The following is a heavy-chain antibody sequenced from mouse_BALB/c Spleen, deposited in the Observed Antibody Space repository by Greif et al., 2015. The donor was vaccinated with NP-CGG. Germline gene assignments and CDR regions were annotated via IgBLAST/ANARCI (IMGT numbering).Heavy chain of an antibody. CDR3: ARAEGNYYGYGDY. CDR2: IWGDGST. V-gene: IGHV2-6-7*01. J-gene: IGHJ2*01. CDR1: GFSLTGYG. D-gene: IGHD1-2*01. Sequence: VQLQQSGPGLVAPSQSLSITCTVSGFSLTGYGVNWVRQPPGKGLEWPGMIWGDGSTDYNSALKSRLSISKDNSKSQVFLKMNSLQTDDTARYYCARAEGNYYGYGDYWGQGTTLTVSS.